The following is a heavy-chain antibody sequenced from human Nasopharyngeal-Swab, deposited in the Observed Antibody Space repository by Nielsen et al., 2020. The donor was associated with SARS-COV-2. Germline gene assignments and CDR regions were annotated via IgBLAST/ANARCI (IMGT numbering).Heavy chain of an antibody. D-gene: IGHD2/OR15-2a*01. CDR1: SFTFSSHW. CDR2: ISSDGRTT. J-gene: IGHJ4*02. V-gene: IGHV3-74*01. CDR3: ARGPSTANFYAGDY. Sequence: GESLKISCAASSFTFSSHWMHWVRQGPGEGLVWLSRISSDGRTTNYADSVKGRFSISRDNSKNTLHLQMNSLTDGDTAVYYCARGPSTANFYAGDYWGQGTLVTVSS.